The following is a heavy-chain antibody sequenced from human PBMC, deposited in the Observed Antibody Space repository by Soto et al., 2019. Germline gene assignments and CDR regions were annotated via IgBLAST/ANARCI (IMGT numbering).Heavy chain of an antibody. D-gene: IGHD3-10*01. CDR1: GATFRTYT. CDR3: ATARKYQYGSVKLSTFYGLEG. J-gene: IGHJ6*02. CDR2: IVTLVGTT. V-gene: IGHV1-69*08. Sequence: QVQLVQSGTEVTKPGSSVKVPCKASGATFRTYTLSWVRQGPGQGLEWMGRIVTLVGTTKYAQSFRGRVTITAEKSTSTPYMELSGLKSEETAVYQCATARKYQYGSVKLSTFYGLEGWGQGNNVIVSS.